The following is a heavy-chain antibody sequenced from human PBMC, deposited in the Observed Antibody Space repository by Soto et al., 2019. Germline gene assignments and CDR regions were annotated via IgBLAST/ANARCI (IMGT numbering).Heavy chain of an antibody. Sequence: SETLSLTCTVSGGSISNSVYYLGWIRQPPGRGLEWMANIYYSGSAYYNPSLKSRVSTSVDTSKNQFSLKLRSVTAADTAVYYCARQGSRAFDIWGQGTMVTVSS. CDR2: IYYSGSA. J-gene: IGHJ3*02. D-gene: IGHD2-15*01. CDR1: GGSISNSVYY. V-gene: IGHV4-39*01. CDR3: ARQGSRAFDI.